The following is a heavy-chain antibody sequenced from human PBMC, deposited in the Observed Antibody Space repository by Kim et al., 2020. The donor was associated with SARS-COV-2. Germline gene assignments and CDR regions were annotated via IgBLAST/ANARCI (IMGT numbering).Heavy chain of an antibody. D-gene: IGHD6-19*01. CDR2: INAGNGNT. Sequence: ASVKVSCKASGYTFTSYAMHWVRQAPGQRLEWMGWINAGNGNTKYSQKFQGRVTITRDTSASTAYMELSSLRSEDTAVYYCARQLPVAVAGVFDYWGQGTLVTVSS. V-gene: IGHV1-3*01. CDR1: GYTFTSYA. CDR3: ARQLPVAVAGVFDY. J-gene: IGHJ4*02.